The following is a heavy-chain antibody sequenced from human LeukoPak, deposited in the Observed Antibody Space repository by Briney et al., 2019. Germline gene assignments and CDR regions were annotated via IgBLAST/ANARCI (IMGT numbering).Heavy chain of an antibody. CDR3: ARDPSNSGYDYLYYFDY. D-gene: IGHD5-12*01. CDR2: INPDNGGT. Sequence: ASVKVSCKASVYTFTGYYMHWVRQAPGQGREWMEWINPDNGGTNYAQKFQGRVTMTRDMSISTAYMELSRLRSDDTAVYYCARDPSNSGYDYLYYFDYWGQGTLVTVSS. J-gene: IGHJ4*02. CDR1: VYTFTGYY. V-gene: IGHV1-2*02.